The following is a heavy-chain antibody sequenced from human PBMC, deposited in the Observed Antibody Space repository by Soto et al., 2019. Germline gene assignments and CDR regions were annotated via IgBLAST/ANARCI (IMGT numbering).Heavy chain of an antibody. Sequence: SLRLSCAASGFTFDDYAMHWVRQVPVKGLEWVSGISFNSGSIGYADYVKGRFTISRDTAKNSLYLQMNSLRPEDTALYYCVRDIEENQLLYDAYDIWGQGTRVTVSS. J-gene: IGHJ3*02. CDR2: ISFNSGSI. D-gene: IGHD2-2*01. CDR3: VRDIEENQLLYDAYDI. V-gene: IGHV3-9*01. CDR1: GFTFDDYA.